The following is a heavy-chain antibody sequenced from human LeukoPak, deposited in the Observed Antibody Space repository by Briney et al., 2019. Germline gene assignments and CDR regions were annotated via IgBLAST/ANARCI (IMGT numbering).Heavy chain of an antibody. Sequence: GGSLRLSCAASGFTFSSYSMHWVRQAPGQGLEWMGWINPNSGGTNYAQKFQGRVTMTRDTSISTAYMELSRLRSDDTAVYYCASIQLKGPIDYWGQGTLVTVSS. V-gene: IGHV1-2*02. CDR2: INPNSGGT. J-gene: IGHJ4*02. CDR1: GFTFSSYS. CDR3: ASIQLKGPIDY. D-gene: IGHD5-18*01.